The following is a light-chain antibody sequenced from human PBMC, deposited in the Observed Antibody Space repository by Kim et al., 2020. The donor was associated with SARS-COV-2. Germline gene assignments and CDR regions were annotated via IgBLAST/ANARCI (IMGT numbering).Light chain of an antibody. V-gene: IGKV3-15*01. J-gene: IGKJ2*03. Sequence: SPGERATLSCTASQTVSSNLAWYQQKPGQAPRLLIYRATTRAIGVPARFSGGGSGTEFTLTSSSLQSEDFAVYYCQQSNRWPLLYSFGQGTKLEIK. CDR3: QQSNRWPLLYS. CDR1: QTVSSN. CDR2: RAT.